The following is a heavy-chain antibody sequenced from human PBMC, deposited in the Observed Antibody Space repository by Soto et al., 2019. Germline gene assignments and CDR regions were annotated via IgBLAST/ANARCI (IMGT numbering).Heavy chain of an antibody. CDR3: ARDRVWFGDDAFDI. D-gene: IGHD3-10*01. J-gene: IGHJ3*02. Sequence: PSETLSLTCTVSGGSISNYYWSWIRQPPGKGLEWIGYIYYSGSTNYNPSLKSRVTISVDTSKNQFSLKLSSVTAADTAVYYCARDRVWFGDDAFDIWGQGTVVTVSS. CDR1: GGSISNYY. CDR2: IYYSGST. V-gene: IGHV4-59*12.